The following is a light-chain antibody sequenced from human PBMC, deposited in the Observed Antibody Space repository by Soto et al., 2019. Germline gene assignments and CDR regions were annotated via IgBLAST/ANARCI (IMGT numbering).Light chain of an antibody. V-gene: IGKV1D-13*01. CDR2: DAS. Sequence: AIQLTQSPSSLSAFVGDSVTITCRASQGISSTLAWFQQKPRKAPILLIYDASSLESGVPSRFSGSGSGTDFTLAISSLHPEDFATYFCQQFHNSPLTFGGGTKVEIK. J-gene: IGKJ4*01. CDR3: QQFHNSPLT. CDR1: QGISST.